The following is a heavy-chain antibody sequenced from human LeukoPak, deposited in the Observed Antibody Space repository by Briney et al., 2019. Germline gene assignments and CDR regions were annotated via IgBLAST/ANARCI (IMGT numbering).Heavy chain of an antibody. CDR3: ARDGVGAIKWFDP. V-gene: IGHV1-2*02. J-gene: IGHJ5*02. Sequence: ASVKVSCKSSGYTFNGYYMHWVRQAPGQGLEWMGWINPNNGGTKYAQNFQGRVTMTRDTSISTAYMELDRLRFDDTAVYYCARDGVGAIKWFDPWGQGTLVTVSS. D-gene: IGHD1-26*01. CDR1: GYTFNGYY. CDR2: INPNNGGT.